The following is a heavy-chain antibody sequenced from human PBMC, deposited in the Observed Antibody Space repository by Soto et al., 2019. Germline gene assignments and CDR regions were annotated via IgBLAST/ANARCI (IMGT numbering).Heavy chain of an antibody. CDR2: IIPILGIA. CDR3: AALYCSSTSCYEGGFDY. CDR1: GGTFSSYT. V-gene: IGHV1-69*02. J-gene: IGHJ4*02. D-gene: IGHD2-2*01. Sequence: QVQLVQSGAEVKKPGSSVKVSCKASGGTFSSYTISWVRQAPGQGLEWMGRIIPILGIANYAQKFQGIFTITADKSTSTAYMELSSLRSEDTAVYYCAALYCSSTSCYEGGFDYWGQGTLVTVSS.